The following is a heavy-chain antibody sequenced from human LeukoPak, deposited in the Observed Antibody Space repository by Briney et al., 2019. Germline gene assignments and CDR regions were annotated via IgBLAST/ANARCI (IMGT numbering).Heavy chain of an antibody. CDR3: ARDRVAVAGSYMDV. D-gene: IGHD6-19*01. CDR1: GYTFTGYY. CDR2: INPNSGGT. V-gene: IGHV1-2*02. J-gene: IGHJ6*03. Sequence: GASVKVSCKASGYTFTGYYMHWVRQAPGQGLEWMGWINPNSGGTNYAQKFQGRVTMTRDTSISTAYMELSRLRFDDTAVYYCARDRVAVAGSYMDVWGKGTTVTVSS.